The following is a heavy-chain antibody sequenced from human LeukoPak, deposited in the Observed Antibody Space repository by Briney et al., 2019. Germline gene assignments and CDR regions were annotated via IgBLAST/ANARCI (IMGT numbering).Heavy chain of an antibody. J-gene: IGHJ4*02. CDR2: ISSSGSYI. D-gene: IGHD3-22*01. Sequence: GGSLRLSCAASGFTFSSYSMNWVRQAPGKGLEWVSSISSSGSYIYYADSVKGRFTISRDNAKNSLYLQMNILRAEDTAVYYCARYSSGYPVYFDYWGQGTLVTVSS. V-gene: IGHV3-21*01. CDR1: GFTFSSYS. CDR3: ARYSSGYPVYFDY.